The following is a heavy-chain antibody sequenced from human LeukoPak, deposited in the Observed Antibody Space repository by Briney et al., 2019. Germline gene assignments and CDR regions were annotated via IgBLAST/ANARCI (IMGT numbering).Heavy chain of an antibody. CDR3: ARGSYYYGSGSPVDY. J-gene: IGHJ4*02. CDR1: GFTFSSYG. V-gene: IGHV4-31*02. D-gene: IGHD3-10*01. CDR2: IYYSGST. Sequence: LRLSCAASGFTFSSYGMHWVRQHPGKGLEWIGYIYYSGSTYYNPSLKSRVTISVDTSKNQFSLKLSSVTAADTAVYYCARGSYYYGSGSPVDYWGQGTLVTVSS.